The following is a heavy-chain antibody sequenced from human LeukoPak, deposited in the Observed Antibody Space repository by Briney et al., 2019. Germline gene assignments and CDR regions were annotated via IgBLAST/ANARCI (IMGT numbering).Heavy chain of an antibody. CDR3: ARDNTISITMVRGVYDAFDI. V-gene: IGHV1-8*01. CDR1: GYTFTSYD. J-gene: IGHJ3*02. Sequence: ASVKVSCKASGYTFTSYDINWVRQATGQGLEWMGWMNPNSGNTGYAQKFQGRVTMTRNTSISTAYMELRSLRSDDTAVYYCARDNTISITMVRGVYDAFDIWGQGTMVTVSS. D-gene: IGHD3-10*01. CDR2: MNPNSGNT.